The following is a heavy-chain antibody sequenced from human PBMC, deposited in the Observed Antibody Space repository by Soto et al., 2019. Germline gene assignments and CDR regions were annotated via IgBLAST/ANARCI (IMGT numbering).Heavy chain of an antibody. CDR3: ARDPYFGAFDI. V-gene: IGHV3-7*01. CDR2: IKEDGSEK. Sequence: EVRLVESGGGLVQPGESLRLSCAASGFIFRSYWRTWVRQAPGKGLEWVAKIKEDGSEKEYVDSVKGRFTISRDNAENSLYLQMNSLRAEDTAVYFCARDPYFGAFDIWGQGTMVTVSS. J-gene: IGHJ3*02. D-gene: IGHD3-9*01. CDR1: GFIFRSYW.